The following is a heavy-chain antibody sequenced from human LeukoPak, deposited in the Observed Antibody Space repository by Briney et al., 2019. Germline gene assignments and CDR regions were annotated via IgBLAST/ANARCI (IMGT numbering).Heavy chain of an antibody. CDR1: GFTFDDYA. CDR2: ISWNSGSI. J-gene: IGHJ4*02. V-gene: IGHV3-9*01. Sequence: GGSLRLSCAASGFTFDDYAMPWVRQAPGKGLEWVSGISWNSGSIGYADSVKGRFTISRDNAKNSLYLQMNSLRAEDTALYYCAKAHYYDRPWQYGTFDYWGQGTLVTVSS. D-gene: IGHD3-22*01. CDR3: AKAHYYDRPWQYGTFDY.